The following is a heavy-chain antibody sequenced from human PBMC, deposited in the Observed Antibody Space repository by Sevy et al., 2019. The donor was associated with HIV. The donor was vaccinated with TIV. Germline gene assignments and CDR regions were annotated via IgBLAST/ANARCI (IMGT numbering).Heavy chain of an antibody. CDR2: IRQDGNEI. CDR3: ARRYFDL. J-gene: IGHJ4*02. Sequence: GGSLRLSCAASGFTISTYWVTWVRQAPGKGLEWVANIRQDGNEIYYGDSVKGRFTISRDNAKNALYLQMDGLRAEDTGLYYCARRYFDLWGQGTLVTVSS. V-gene: IGHV3-7*01. CDR1: GFTISTYW.